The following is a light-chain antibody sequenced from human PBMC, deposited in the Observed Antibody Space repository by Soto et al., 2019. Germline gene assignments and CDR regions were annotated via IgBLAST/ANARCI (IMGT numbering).Light chain of an antibody. Sequence: DIALTQSPCTLSLSAGERATLSCRASQSVSTRFSAWYQQKSGQAPSLLINGPSSRATGIPDMLSGSGYETDFTVTISRLQPEDFAVYYCQQYGNSRYTFGQGPKVEIK. CDR3: QQYGNSRYT. V-gene: IGKV3-20*01. CDR1: QSVSTRF. CDR2: GPS. J-gene: IGKJ1*01.